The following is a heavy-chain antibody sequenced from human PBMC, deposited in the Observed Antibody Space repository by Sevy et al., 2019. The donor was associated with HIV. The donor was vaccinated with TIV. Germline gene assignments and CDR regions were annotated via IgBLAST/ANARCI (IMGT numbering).Heavy chain of an antibody. D-gene: IGHD2-15*01. CDR1: GFTVSSNY. CDR2: IYSGGSK. J-gene: IGHJ6*02. Sequence: GGSLRLSCAASGFTVSSNYMSWVRQAPGKGLEWVSVIYSGGSKYYADTVKGRFTISRDKSKNTLYFQMNSLRAEGTAVYYCARVNCSGGSCYYYYGMDVWGQGTTVTVSS. V-gene: IGHV3-53*01. CDR3: ARVNCSGGSCYYYYGMDV.